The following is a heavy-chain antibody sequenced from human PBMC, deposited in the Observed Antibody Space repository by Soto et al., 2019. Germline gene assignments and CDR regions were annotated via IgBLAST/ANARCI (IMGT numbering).Heavy chain of an antibody. CDR2: INDSGDI. J-gene: IGHJ6*03. D-gene: IGHD3-10*01. CDR3: ARGLILWFGELSRRGGYYYYMDV. CDR1: GGSFSGYQ. Sequence: QVQLQQWGAGLLKPSETLSLTCAVYGGSFSGYQWSWIRQTPGKGLEWIGGINDSGDINYNPSLKSRVTIVVGSPKKQISLRLCSVTAADTAVYYCARGLILWFGELSRRGGYYYYMDVWGKGTTVTVSS. V-gene: IGHV4-34*01.